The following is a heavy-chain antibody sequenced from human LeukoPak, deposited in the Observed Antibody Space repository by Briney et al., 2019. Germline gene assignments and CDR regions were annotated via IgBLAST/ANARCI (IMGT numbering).Heavy chain of an antibody. Sequence: PGGSLRLSCAASGFTFSSYSMNWVRQAPGKGLEWVSSISSSSSYIYYADSVKGRFTISRDNAKNSLYLQMNSLRAEDTAVYYCARDREAAAGKTWDYWGQGTLVTVSS. CDR3: ARDREAAAGKTWDY. J-gene: IGHJ4*02. D-gene: IGHD6-13*01. V-gene: IGHV3-21*01. CDR1: GFTFSSYS. CDR2: ISSSSSYI.